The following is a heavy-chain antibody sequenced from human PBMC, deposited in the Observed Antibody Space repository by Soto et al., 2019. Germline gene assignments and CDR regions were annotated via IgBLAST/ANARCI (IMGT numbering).Heavy chain of an antibody. J-gene: IGHJ3*02. V-gene: IGHV4-59*08. CDR1: GGSISSYY. Sequence: ETLSLTCTVSGGSISSYYWSWIRQPPGKGLEWIGYIYYSGSTNYNPSLKSRVTISVDTSKNQFSLKLSSVTAADTAVYYCARQGSSTSGRFDFWSGYYVPHDAFDIWGQGTMVTVSS. CDR2: IYYSGST. D-gene: IGHD3-3*01. CDR3: ARQGSSTSGRFDFWSGYYVPHDAFDI.